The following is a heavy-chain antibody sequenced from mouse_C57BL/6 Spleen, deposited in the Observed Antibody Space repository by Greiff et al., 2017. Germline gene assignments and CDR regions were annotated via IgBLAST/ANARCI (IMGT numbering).Heavy chain of an antibody. CDR1: GYAFSSYW. Sequence: QVQLQQSGAELVKPGASVKISCKASGYAFSSYWMNWVKQRPGKGLEWIGQIYPGDGDTNYNGKFKGKATLTADKSSSTAYMQLSSLASADSAVYFCARCGAAQGYYAMDYWGQGTSVTVSA. V-gene: IGHV1-80*01. D-gene: IGHD3-2*02. J-gene: IGHJ4*01. CDR3: ARCGAAQGYYAMDY. CDR2: IYPGDGDT.